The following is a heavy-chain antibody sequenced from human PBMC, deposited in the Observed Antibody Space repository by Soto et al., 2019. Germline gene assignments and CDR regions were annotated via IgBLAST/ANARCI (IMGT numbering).Heavy chain of an antibody. Sequence: SVKVSCKASGGTFSSYAISWVRQAPGQGLEWMGGIIPIFGTANYAQKFQGRVTITADESTSTAYMELSSLRSEDTAVYYCARDWGDDSSGYYFFDYWGQGTLVTVSS. CDR1: GGTFSSYA. V-gene: IGHV1-69*13. J-gene: IGHJ4*02. D-gene: IGHD3-22*01. CDR2: IIPIFGTA. CDR3: ARDWGDDSSGYYFFDY.